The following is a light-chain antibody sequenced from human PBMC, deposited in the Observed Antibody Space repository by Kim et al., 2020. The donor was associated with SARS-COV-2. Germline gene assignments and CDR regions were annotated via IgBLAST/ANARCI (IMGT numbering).Light chain of an antibody. J-gene: IGLJ3*02. Sequence: QSALTQPASGSGSPGQSITISCTGTSSDVGGYNYVSWYQQHPGKAPKHMIYDVSKRPSGVSNRFSGSKSGNTASLTISGLQAEDEADYYCSSYTSSSTWVFGGGTQLTVL. CDR1: SSDVGGYNY. CDR3: SSYTSSSTWV. V-gene: IGLV2-14*01. CDR2: DVS.